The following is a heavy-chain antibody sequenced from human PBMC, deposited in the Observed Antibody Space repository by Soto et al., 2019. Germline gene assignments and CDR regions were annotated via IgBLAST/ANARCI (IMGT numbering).Heavy chain of an antibody. CDR2: IYYSGNT. Sequence: SETLSLTCAVSGGSMRSGDYSWSWIRQPPGKGLEWIGYIYYSGNTYYNPSLKSRVTISVDRSKNQFSLKLSSVTAAETAVYYCAREAGNHYGSGGLFDYWGQGILVTVS. D-gene: IGHD3-10*01. CDR3: AREAGNHYGSGGLFDY. J-gene: IGHJ4*02. CDR1: GGSMRSGDYS. V-gene: IGHV4-30-2*01.